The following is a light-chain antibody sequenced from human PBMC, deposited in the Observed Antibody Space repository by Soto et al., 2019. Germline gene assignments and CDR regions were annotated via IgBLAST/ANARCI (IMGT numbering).Light chain of an antibody. CDR1: SSNIGNNY. Sequence: QSVLTHPPSVSAAPGQKVTISCSGSSSNIGNNYVFWYQQLPGTAPKLLIYDNDKRPSGIPDRFSGSKSGTSATLGITGLQTGDEADYYCATWDRSLSGGVFGGGTKVTVL. V-gene: IGLV1-51*01. CDR2: DND. CDR3: ATWDRSLSGGV. J-gene: IGLJ2*01.